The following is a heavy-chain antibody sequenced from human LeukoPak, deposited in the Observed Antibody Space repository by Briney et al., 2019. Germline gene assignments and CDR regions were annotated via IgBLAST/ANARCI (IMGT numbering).Heavy chain of an antibody. CDR3: AGDFWSGPRVDAFDI. CDR2: ISSSSSTI. J-gene: IGHJ3*02. Sequence: GGSLRLSCVASGFIFNKHAMSWVRQAPGKGLEWVSYISSSSSTIYYADSVKGRFTISRDNAKNSLYLQMNSLRDEDTAVYYCAGDFWSGPRVDAFDIWGQGTMVTVSS. V-gene: IGHV3-48*02. D-gene: IGHD3-3*01. CDR1: GFIFNKHA.